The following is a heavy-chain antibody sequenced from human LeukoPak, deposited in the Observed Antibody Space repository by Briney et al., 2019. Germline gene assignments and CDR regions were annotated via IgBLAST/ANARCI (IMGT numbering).Heavy chain of an antibody. CDR1: GFTFSSYA. CDR3: AKSRLGYDY. D-gene: IGHD5-12*01. Sequence: GGSLRLSCAASGFTFSSYAISWVRQAPGKGLQWVSVISGSGGSTYYADSVKGRFTISRDNSKNTLYLQMNSLRAEDTAVYYCAKSRLGYDYWGQGTLVTVSS. CDR2: ISGSGGST. V-gene: IGHV3-23*01. J-gene: IGHJ4*02.